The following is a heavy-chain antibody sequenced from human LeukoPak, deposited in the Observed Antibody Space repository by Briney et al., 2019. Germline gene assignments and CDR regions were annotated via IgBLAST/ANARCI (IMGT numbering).Heavy chain of an antibody. D-gene: IGHD4-17*01. Sequence: GGSLRLSCAASGLTFNSYWMHWVRQAPGKGLEWLAVITSDGINQHYADSVRGRLTISRDNSIKTLFLQMNSLGTDDTAVYYCARDGPYFGDYPYYFDYWGQGTLVTVSS. CDR2: ITSDGINQ. J-gene: IGHJ4*02. CDR3: ARDGPYFGDYPYYFDY. CDR1: GLTFNSYW. V-gene: IGHV3-30*03.